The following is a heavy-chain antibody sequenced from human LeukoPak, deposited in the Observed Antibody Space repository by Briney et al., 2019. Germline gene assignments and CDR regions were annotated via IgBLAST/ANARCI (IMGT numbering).Heavy chain of an antibody. CDR3: AKSSSRQLVLNWFDP. J-gene: IGHJ5*02. D-gene: IGHD6-13*01. CDR2: ISGSGGST. CDR1: GFTFSSYA. Sequence: GGSLRLSCAASGFTFSSYAMSWVRQAPGKGLEWVSAISGSGGSTYYADSVKGRFTISRDNSKNTLYLQMNSLRAEDTAVYYCAKSSSRQLVLNWFDPWGQGTLVTVSS. V-gene: IGHV3-23*01.